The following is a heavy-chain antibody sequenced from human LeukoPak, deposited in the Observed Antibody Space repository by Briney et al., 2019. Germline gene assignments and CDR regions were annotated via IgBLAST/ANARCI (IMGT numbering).Heavy chain of an antibody. CDR2: IIPIFGTA. CDR1: GGTFSSYA. CDR3: ARDYYDSSGKYFDY. J-gene: IGHJ4*02. V-gene: IGHV1-69*05. Sequence: SVKVSCKASGGTFSSYAISWVRQAPGQGLEWMGGIIPIFGTANYAQKFQDRVMITTDESTSTAYMELSSLRSEDTAVYYCARDYYDSSGKYFDYWGQGTLVTVSS. D-gene: IGHD3-22*01.